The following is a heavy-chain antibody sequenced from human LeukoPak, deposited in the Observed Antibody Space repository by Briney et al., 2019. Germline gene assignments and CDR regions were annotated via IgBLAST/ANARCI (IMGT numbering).Heavy chain of an antibody. D-gene: IGHD2-2*01. Sequence: PGGSLRLSCAASGFPLSSYAMSWVRQAPGKGLEWVSATSSSDAGTYYADSVRGRFTISRDNSKNTLYLQMNSLRLEDAAVYYCSKDSKRFSITPHAFDIWGQGTMVTVSS. CDR2: TSSSDAGT. J-gene: IGHJ3*02. V-gene: IGHV3-23*01. CDR1: GFPLSSYA. CDR3: SKDSKRFSITPHAFDI.